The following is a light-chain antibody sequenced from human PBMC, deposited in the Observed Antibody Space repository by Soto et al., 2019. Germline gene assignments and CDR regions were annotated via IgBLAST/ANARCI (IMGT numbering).Light chain of an antibody. V-gene: IGKV3-20*01. CDR2: GAS. CDR3: QQYGSSPRT. Sequence: EIVLTQSSGTLSLSPGERATLSCRASQSVSSNFLAWYQQKPGQAPRLLIYGASTRATGIPDRFSGSGSGTEFTLTISRLEPEDFAVYYCQQYGSSPRTFGQGTKVDIK. CDR1: QSVSSNF. J-gene: IGKJ1*01.